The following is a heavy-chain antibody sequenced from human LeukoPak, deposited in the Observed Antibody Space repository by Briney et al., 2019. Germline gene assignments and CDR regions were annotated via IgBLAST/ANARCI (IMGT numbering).Heavy chain of an antibody. CDR1: GFTFSSYS. Sequence: GGSLRPSCAASGFTFSSYSMSWVRQAPGKGLEWVSVIYSGGSTYYADSVKGRFTISRDNSKNTLYLQMNSLRAEDTAVYYCARDEVNWGQGTLVTVSS. CDR2: IYSGGST. CDR3: ARDEVN. V-gene: IGHV3-53*01. D-gene: IGHD2-21*01. J-gene: IGHJ4*02.